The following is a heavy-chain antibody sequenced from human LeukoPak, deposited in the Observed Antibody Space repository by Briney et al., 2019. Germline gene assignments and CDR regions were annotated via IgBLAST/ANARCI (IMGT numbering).Heavy chain of an antibody. D-gene: IGHD5-18*01. J-gene: IGHJ4*02. CDR2: ISSSSSYI. Sequence: GSLRLSCAASGFTFSDYNMRWIRQAPGKGLEWVSSISSSSSYIYYADSVKGRFTISRDNAKNSLYLQMNSLRAEDTAVYYCAIRGYSYGGFDYWGQGTLVTVSS. CDR1: GFTFSDYN. V-gene: IGHV3-21*01. CDR3: AIRGYSYGGFDY.